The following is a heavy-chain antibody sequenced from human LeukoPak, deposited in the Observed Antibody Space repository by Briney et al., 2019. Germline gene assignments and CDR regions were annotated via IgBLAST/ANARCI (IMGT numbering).Heavy chain of an antibody. D-gene: IGHD2-15*01. V-gene: IGHV7-4-1*02. Sequence: GASVKVSCKASGGTFSSSAIIWVRQAPGQGLEWMGWISTNTGNPTYAQGFTGRFVFSLDTSVSTAYLQISSLKAEDTAVYYCARKSVAATPRDIVYQYSYMDVWGKGTTVTVSS. J-gene: IGHJ6*03. CDR3: ARKSVAATPRDIVYQYSYMDV. CDR2: ISTNTGNP. CDR1: GGTFSSSA.